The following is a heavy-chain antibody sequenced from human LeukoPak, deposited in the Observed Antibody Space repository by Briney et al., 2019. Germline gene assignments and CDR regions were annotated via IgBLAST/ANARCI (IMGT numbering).Heavy chain of an antibody. V-gene: IGHV3-43*02. Sequence: HTGGSLRLSCVASGLNFDDSAMHWLGQPPGKGLEWVSLISADGGSTFSADSVKGRFSISRDNSKNSLYLQMNSLRSEDTAMYYCAKESGKFDYWGQGTLVAVSS. CDR2: ISADGGST. CDR1: GLNFDDSA. CDR3: AKESGKFDY. J-gene: IGHJ4*02.